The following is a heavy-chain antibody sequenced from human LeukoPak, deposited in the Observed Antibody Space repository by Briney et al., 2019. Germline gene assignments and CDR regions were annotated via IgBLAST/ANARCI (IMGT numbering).Heavy chain of an antibody. CDR2: IRYDGSNK. D-gene: IGHD6-13*01. J-gene: IGHJ4*02. CDR1: GFTFSSYV. Sequence: PGGTLRLSCAASGFTFSSYVMTWVRQAPGKGLEWVEFIRYDGSNKYYADSVKGRFTISRDNSKNTLYLQMNSLRAEDTAVYYCARVHLASAASFDYWGQGTLVTVSS. CDR3: ARVHLASAASFDY. V-gene: IGHV3-30*02.